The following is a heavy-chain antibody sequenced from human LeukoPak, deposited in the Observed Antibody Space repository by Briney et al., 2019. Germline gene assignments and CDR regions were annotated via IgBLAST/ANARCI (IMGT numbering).Heavy chain of an antibody. CDR1: GGSISSGGYY. V-gene: IGHV4-61*08. CDR3: ARGGTVRNGMDV. CDR2: IYYSGST. D-gene: IGHD1-26*01. J-gene: IGHJ6*02. Sequence: PSETLSLTCTVSGGSISSGGYYWSWIRQHPGKGLEWIGYIYYSGSTNYNPSLKSRVTISVDTSRNQFSLKLSSVTAADTAVYYCARGGTVRNGMDVWGQGTTVTVSS.